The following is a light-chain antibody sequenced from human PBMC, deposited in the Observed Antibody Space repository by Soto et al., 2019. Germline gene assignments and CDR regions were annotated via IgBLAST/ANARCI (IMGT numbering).Light chain of an antibody. J-gene: IGKJ1*01. CDR3: QQYNNWPRRA. CDR2: GAS. Sequence: EIVMTQSPATLSVSPGERATLSCRASQSVSSNLAWYQQKPGQAPRLLIYGASTRATGIPARFSGSGSGTEFALPISSLQSEDFAVYYCQQYNNWPRRAFGQGTKVDIK. V-gene: IGKV3-15*01. CDR1: QSVSSN.